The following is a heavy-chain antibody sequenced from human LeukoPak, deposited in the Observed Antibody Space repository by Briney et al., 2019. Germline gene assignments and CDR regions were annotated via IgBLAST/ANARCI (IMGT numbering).Heavy chain of an antibody. CDR2: INPSGGST. CDR3: ARDREVSYYYDSSGYNLVY. V-gene: IGHV1-46*01. D-gene: IGHD3-22*01. Sequence: ASVKVSCKASGYTFTSYYMHWVRQAPGQGLEWMGIINPSGGSTSYAQKFQGRVTMTRDTSTSTVYMELSSLRSEDTAVYYCARDREVSYYYDSSGYNLVYWGQGTLVTVSS. CDR1: GYTFTSYY. J-gene: IGHJ4*02.